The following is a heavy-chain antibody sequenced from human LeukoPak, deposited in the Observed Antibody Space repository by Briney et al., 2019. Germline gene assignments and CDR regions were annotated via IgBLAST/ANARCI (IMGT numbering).Heavy chain of an antibody. V-gene: IGHV3-7*01. Sequence: PGGSLRLSCAGSGFTFSNYWMSWIRQAPGKGLEWVANIKQDGSDKNYVDSVKGRFTISRDNAKNFLYLQMNSLRAEDTAIYYCAKYSYGSGTSFDPWGQGTLVTVSS. CDR3: AKYSYGSGTSFDP. CDR1: GFTFSNYW. CDR2: IKQDGSDK. J-gene: IGHJ5*02. D-gene: IGHD3-10*01.